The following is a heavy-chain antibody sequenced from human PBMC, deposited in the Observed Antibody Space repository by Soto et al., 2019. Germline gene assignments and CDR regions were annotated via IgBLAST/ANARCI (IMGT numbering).Heavy chain of an antibody. CDR2: ISWNSGSI. J-gene: IGHJ6*02. Sequence: EVQLVESGGGLVQPGRSLRLSCAASGFTFDDYAMHWVQQAPGKGLEWVSGISWNSGSIGYADSVKGRFTISRDNAKNSLYLQMNSLRAEDTALYYCAKDRLSDYYYGMDVWGQGTTVTVSS. D-gene: IGHD6-25*01. V-gene: IGHV3-9*01. CDR3: AKDRLSDYYYGMDV. CDR1: GFTFDDYA.